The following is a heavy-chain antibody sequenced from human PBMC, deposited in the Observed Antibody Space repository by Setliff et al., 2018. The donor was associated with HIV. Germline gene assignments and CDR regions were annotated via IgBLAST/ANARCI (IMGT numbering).Heavy chain of an antibody. V-gene: IGHV4-4*09. J-gene: IGHJ4*02. D-gene: IGHD1-26*01. CDR3: ARGGFKWSGSYADY. CDR1: SGSMGGHY. CDR2: ISASGST. Sequence: KASETLSLTCTVSSGSMGGHYWSWIRQSPGKGLEWIGYISASGSTNFNPSLKGRVTISVDTAKNQFSLNLTSVTAADTAVYYCARGGFKWSGSYADYWGQGTLVTVSS.